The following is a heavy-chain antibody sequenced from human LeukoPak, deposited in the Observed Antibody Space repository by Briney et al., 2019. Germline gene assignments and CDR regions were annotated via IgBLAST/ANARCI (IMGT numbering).Heavy chain of an antibody. CDR3: ARGQLLYHYGMDV. CDR2: IYSGGST. Sequence: GGSLRLSCAASGFTFSSNYMSWVRQAPGKGLEWVSVIYSGGSTYYADSVKGRFTISRDNSKNTLYLQINSLRAEDTAVYYCARGQLLYHYGMDVWGQGTTVTVSS. J-gene: IGHJ6*02. D-gene: IGHD3-10*01. CDR1: GFTFSSNY. V-gene: IGHV3-53*01.